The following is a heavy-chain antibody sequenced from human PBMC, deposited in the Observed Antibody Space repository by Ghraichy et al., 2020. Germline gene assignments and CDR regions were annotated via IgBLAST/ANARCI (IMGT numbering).Heavy chain of an antibody. CDR3: ARDQCSGWYCYFDY. CDR2: IYSGGST. CDR1: GFTVSSNY. Sequence: GGSLRLSCAASGFTVSSNYMSWVRQAPGKGLEWVSVIYSGGSTYYADSVKGRFTISRDNSKNTLYLQMNSLRAEDTAVYYCARDQCSGWYCYFDYWGQGTLVTVSS. J-gene: IGHJ4*02. V-gene: IGHV3-53*01. D-gene: IGHD6-19*01.